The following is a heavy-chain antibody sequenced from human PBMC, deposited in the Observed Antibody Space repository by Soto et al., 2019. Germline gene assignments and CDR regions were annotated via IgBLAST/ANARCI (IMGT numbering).Heavy chain of an antibody. CDR3: ASQAHLRDWFDP. V-gene: IGHV3-7*01. Sequence: GSLRLSCAASGFTFSSYWMSWVRQAPGKGLEWVANIKQDGSEKYYVDSVKGRFTISRDNAKNSLYLQMNSLRAEDTAVYYCASQAHLRDWFDPWGQGTLVTVSS. J-gene: IGHJ5*02. CDR1: GFTFSSYW. CDR2: IKQDGSEK.